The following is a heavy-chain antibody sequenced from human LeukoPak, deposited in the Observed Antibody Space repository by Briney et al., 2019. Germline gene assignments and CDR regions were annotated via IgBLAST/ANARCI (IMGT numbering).Heavy chain of an antibody. V-gene: IGHV1-24*01. Sequence: ASVKVSCKVSGYTLTELSMHWVRQAPGKGLEWMGGFDPEDGETIYAQKFQGRVTMTEDTSTDTAYMELSSLRSEDTAVYYCATTYRSGYVLGELDWGQGTMVTVSS. CDR1: GYTLTELS. CDR2: FDPEDGET. J-gene: IGHJ3*01. D-gene: IGHD3-22*01. CDR3: ATTYRSGYVLGELD.